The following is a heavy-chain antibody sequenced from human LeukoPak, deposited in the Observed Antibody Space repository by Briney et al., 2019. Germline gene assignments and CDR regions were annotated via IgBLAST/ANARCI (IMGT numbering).Heavy chain of an antibody. Sequence: GGSLRLSCAASGFTFSSHGMHWVRQAPGKGLEWVAVISFDRTNTFYTDSVKGRFTISRDNSKNTLYLQMDSPRAEDTAVYYCARDLAVDTAMVKNCFDPWGQGTLVTVSS. J-gene: IGHJ5*02. CDR2: ISFDRTNT. D-gene: IGHD5-18*01. CDR3: ARDLAVDTAMVKNCFDP. CDR1: GFTFSSHG. V-gene: IGHV3-30*03.